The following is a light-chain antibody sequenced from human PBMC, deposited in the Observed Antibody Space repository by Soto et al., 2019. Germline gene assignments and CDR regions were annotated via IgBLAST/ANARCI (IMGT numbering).Light chain of an antibody. CDR3: QQLNSYPPSHSST. CDR2: AAS. J-gene: IGKJ3*01. V-gene: IGKV1-9*01. CDR1: QGISSY. Sequence: DIQLTQSPSFLSASVGDRVTITCRASQGISSYLAWYQQKPGKAPKLLIYAASTLQSGVPSRFSGSGSGTECPLTISSLQPEDFATYYCQQLNSYPPSHSSTFGPGTKVDIK.